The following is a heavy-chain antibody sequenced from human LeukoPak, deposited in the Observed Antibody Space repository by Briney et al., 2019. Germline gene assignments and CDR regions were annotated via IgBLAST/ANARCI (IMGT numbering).Heavy chain of an antibody. J-gene: IGHJ4*02. Sequence: SETLSLTXTVSGGSTSSSNYYWGWISQPPGKGLEWIGSIYYSGNTYYNPSVKSRVSISVDTSRNQFSLRLSSVTAADTAIYYCARHSIAVTDDCWGQGTLVTVSS. CDR1: GGSTSSSNYY. CDR2: IYYSGNT. D-gene: IGHD6-19*01. V-gene: IGHV4-39*01. CDR3: ARHSIAVTDDC.